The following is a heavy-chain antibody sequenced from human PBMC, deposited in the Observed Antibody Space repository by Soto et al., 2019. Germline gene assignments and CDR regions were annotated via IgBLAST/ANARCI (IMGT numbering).Heavy chain of an antibody. J-gene: IGHJ6*02. CDR3: AAAMANPYYYYGMDV. Sequence: GGSLRLSCAASGFTFSSYAMSWVRQAPGKGLEWVSAISGSGGSTYYADSVKGRFTISRDNSKNTLYLQMNSLRAEDTAVYYCAAAMANPYYYYGMDVWGQGTTVTVSS. CDR1: GFTFSSYA. D-gene: IGHD5-18*01. V-gene: IGHV3-23*01. CDR2: ISGSGGST.